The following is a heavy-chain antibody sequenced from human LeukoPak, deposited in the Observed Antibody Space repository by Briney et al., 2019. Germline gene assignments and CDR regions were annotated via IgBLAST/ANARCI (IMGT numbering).Heavy chain of an antibody. V-gene: IGHV4-34*01. Sequence: PSETLSLTCAVYGGSFSGYYWSWIRQPPGKGLEWIGEINHSGSTNYNPSLKSRVTISVDTSKNQFSLKLSSVTAADTAVYYCARGPVHYSSSRYRFYIDWGQGTLVTVSS. D-gene: IGHD6-13*01. CDR2: INHSGST. CDR1: GGSFSGYY. J-gene: IGHJ4*02. CDR3: ARGPVHYSSSRYRFYID.